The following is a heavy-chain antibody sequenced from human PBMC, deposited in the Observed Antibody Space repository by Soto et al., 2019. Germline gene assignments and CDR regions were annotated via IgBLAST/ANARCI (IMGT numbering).Heavy chain of an antibody. Sequence: ASVKVSCKASGYTFTSYGISWVRQAPGQGLEWMGWISAYNGNTNYAQKLQGRVTMTTDTSTSTAYMELRSLRSDDTAVYYCARDHPAVAGFEYFQHWGQGTLVTVSS. J-gene: IGHJ1*01. CDR2: ISAYNGNT. CDR3: ARDHPAVAGFEYFQH. D-gene: IGHD6-19*01. CDR1: GYTFTSYG. V-gene: IGHV1-18*01.